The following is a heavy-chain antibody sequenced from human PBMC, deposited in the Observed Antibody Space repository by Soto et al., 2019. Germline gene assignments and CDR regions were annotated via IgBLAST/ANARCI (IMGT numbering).Heavy chain of an antibody. V-gene: IGHV3-30-3*01. CDR1: GFTFSSYA. CDR3: AREDDFWSGGLNHFDY. CDR2: ISYDGSNK. Sequence: QVQLVESGGGVVQPGRSLRLSCAASGFTFSSYAMHWVRQAPGKGLEWVAVISYDGSNKYYADSVKGRFTISRDNSKKTLYLQMNSLRAEDTAVYYCAREDDFWSGGLNHFDYWGQGTLVTVSS. J-gene: IGHJ4*02. D-gene: IGHD3-3*01.